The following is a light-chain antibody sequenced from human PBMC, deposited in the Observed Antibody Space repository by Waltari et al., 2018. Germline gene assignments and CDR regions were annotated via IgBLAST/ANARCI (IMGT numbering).Light chain of an antibody. CDR1: GSNTGSNT. J-gene: IGLJ3*02. CDR3: AAWDDTLKGL. Sequence: QSVLTQPPSASGAPGQRLTITCSIGGSNTGSNTVNWYQQFPGTAPKLLMFNDDQRASGVPGRFSGSRSVTSASLAISGLQSEDEATYYCAAWDDTLKGLFGGGTTLTVL. V-gene: IGLV1-44*01. CDR2: NDD.